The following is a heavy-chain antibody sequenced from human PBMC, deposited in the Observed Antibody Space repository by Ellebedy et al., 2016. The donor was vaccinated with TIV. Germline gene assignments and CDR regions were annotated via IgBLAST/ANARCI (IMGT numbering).Heavy chain of an antibody. D-gene: IGHD1-26*01. CDR3: ARCSGSYGSFDY. J-gene: IGHJ4*02. CDR2: IDPSDSYT. CDR1: GSNFASYW. V-gene: IGHV5-10-1*01. Sequence: GESLKISCQGSGSNFASYWISWVRQVPGRGLESMGRIDPSDSYTNYSPSFQGPVTSSADKSISTAYLQRNSLKASDTAFYYCARCSGSYGSFDYWGQGTQVTGSS.